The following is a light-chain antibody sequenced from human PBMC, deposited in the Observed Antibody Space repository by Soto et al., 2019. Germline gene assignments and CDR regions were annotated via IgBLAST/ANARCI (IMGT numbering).Light chain of an antibody. V-gene: IGLV2-14*01. Sequence: QSVLTQPASVSGSPGQSITISCTGTSSDVGSYNFVSWYQHHAGTAPKLIIYQVTNRPSGVSDRFSASKSGDTASLTISGLQAEDEAISYCSSYTGFSTDILFGGGTKLTVL. CDR3: SSYTGFSTDIL. CDR2: QVT. CDR1: SSDVGSYNF. J-gene: IGLJ2*01.